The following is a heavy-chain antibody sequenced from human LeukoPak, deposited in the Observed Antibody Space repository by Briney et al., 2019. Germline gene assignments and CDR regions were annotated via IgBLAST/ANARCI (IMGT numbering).Heavy chain of an antibody. CDR2: IRYDGSNK. CDR3: AKSHVSTATGTGRYFDY. V-gene: IGHV3-30*02. Sequence: GGSLRLSCAASGFTFSNYGMHWVRQAPGKGLEWVAFIRYDGSNKYYADSVKGRFAISRDNSKHTVYLQMDSLRAEDTAVYYCAKSHVSTATGTGRYFDYWGQGTLVTVSS. J-gene: IGHJ4*02. D-gene: IGHD3-9*01. CDR1: GFTFSNYG.